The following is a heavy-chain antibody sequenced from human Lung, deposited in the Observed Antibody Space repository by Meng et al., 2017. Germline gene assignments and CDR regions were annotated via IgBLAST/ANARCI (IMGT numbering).Heavy chain of an antibody. D-gene: IGHD6-19*01. Sequence: QPQLQESGPGLVKPSEALSLTCGVSVGSISTSGYYWGWIRQPPGKELEWIGSIGHSGVTYYTPSLRSRVTVSIDTSKNQFFLEVTSVTAADTAVYYCVRSSGWVRTGFDPWGQGTLVTVSS. V-gene: IGHV4-39*01. CDR2: IGHSGVT. CDR1: VGSISTSGYY. CDR3: VRSSGWVRTGFDP. J-gene: IGHJ5*02.